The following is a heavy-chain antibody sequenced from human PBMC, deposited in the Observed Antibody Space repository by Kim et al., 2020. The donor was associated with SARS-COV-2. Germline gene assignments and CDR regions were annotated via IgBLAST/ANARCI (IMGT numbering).Heavy chain of an antibody. CDR3: TRRFVLSHEVVDY. CDR2: IRSKANSYAT. V-gene: IGHV3-73*01. D-gene: IGHD2-15*01. CDR1: GFTFSGSA. J-gene: IGHJ4*02. Sequence: GGSLRLSCAASGFTFSGSAMHWVRQASGKGLEWVGRIRSKANSYATAYAASVKGRFTISRDDSKNTAYLQMNSLKTEDTAVYYCTRRFVLSHEVVDYWGQGTLVTVSS.